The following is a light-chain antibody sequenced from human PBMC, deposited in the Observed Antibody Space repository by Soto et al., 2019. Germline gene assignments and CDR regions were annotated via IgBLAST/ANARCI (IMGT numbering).Light chain of an antibody. CDR2: GAS. CDR1: QSVSSN. V-gene: IGKV3-15*01. CDR3: QQYNNWPPWT. Sequence: EIVMTQSPATLSVSPGESATLSCRASQSVSSNLAWYQQKPGQATRLLIYGASTRATGIPARLSGSGSGTDFTLNSSSLQSEDIAVYYCQQYNNWPPWTFGQGTKVEIQ. J-gene: IGKJ1*01.